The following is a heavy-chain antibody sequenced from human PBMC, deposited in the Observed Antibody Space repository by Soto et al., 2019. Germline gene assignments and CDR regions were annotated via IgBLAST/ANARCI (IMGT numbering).Heavy chain of an antibody. D-gene: IGHD3-10*01. V-gene: IGHV4-34*01. J-gene: IGHJ6*02. CDR1: GGSFSGYY. CDR2: INHSGST. CDR3: ARSDTLDYYGSGSFYGMDV. Sequence: QVQLQQWGAGLLKPSETLSLTCAVYGGSFSGYYWSWIRQPPGKGLEWIGEINHSGSTNYNPSLKSRVTISVDTSKNQFSLKLSSVTAADTAVYYCARSDTLDYYGSGSFYGMDVWGQGTTVTVSS.